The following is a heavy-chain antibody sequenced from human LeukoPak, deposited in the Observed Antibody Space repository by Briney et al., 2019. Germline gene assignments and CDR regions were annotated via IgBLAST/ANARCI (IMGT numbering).Heavy chain of an antibody. CDR2: ISGSGGST. Sequence: GGSLRPSCAASGFTFSSYAMSWVRQAPGKGLEWVSAISGSGGSTYYADSVKGRFTISRDNSKNTLYLQMNSLRAEDTAVYYCANIVGARRTDYWGQGTLVTVSS. CDR1: GFTFSSYA. J-gene: IGHJ4*02. V-gene: IGHV3-23*01. D-gene: IGHD1-26*01. CDR3: ANIVGARRTDY.